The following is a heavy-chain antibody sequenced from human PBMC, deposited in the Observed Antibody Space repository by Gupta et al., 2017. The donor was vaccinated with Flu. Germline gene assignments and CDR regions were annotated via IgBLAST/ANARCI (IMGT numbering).Heavy chain of an antibody. D-gene: IGHD3-22*01. J-gene: IGHJ4*02. CDR3: AREYYYDRSENYYFDH. CDR1: GFSITTYGMR. V-gene: IGHV2-70*04. CDR2: IDWDDYK. Sequence: QVTLKESGPALVKPTQTLTLTCTFSGFSITTYGMRLSWVRQPPGKAPEWLARIDWDDYKIYSTSLNSRLTISKGTSENQVVLTLTNMDPADTATYYCAREYYYDRSENYYFDHWGQGTLVTVSS.